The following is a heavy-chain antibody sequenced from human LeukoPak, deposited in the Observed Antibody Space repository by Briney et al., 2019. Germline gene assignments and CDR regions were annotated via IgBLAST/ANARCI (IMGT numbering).Heavy chain of an antibody. CDR1: GGSISGSNYY. V-gene: IGHV4-39*01. Sequence: SETLSLTCTVSGGSISGSNYYWGWIRQPPGKGLEWIGSIYYSGTTYYNPSLKSRVTISVDTSKNQFSLEVTSMTAADTAVFYCARHSSAARPNFDYWGQGTLVTVSS. D-gene: IGHD6-6*01. J-gene: IGHJ4*02. CDR2: IYYSGTT. CDR3: ARHSSAARPNFDY.